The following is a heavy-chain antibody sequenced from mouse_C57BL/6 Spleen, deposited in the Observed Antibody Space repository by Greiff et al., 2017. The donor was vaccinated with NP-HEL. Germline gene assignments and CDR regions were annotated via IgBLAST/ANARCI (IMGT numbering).Heavy chain of an antibody. D-gene: IGHD1-1*01. CDR2: ISYSGST. CDR3: ARGGYGSSYFDY. V-gene: IGHV3-1*01. J-gene: IGHJ2*01. Sequence: ESGPGMVKPSQSLSLTCTVTGYSITSGYDWHWIRHFPGNKLEWMGYISYSGSTNYNPSLKSRISITHDTSKNHFFLKLNSVTTEDTATYYCARGGYGSSYFDYWGQGTTLTVSS. CDR1: GYSITSGYD.